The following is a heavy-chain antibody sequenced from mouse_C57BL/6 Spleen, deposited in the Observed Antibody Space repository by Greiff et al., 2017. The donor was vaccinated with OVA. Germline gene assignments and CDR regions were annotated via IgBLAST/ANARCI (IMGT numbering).Heavy chain of an antibody. CDR3: TTPYYYGSSYLYYAMDY. Sequence: VQLQQSGAELVRPGASVKLSCTASGFNIKDYYMHWVKQRPEQGLEWIGRIDPEDGDTEYAPKFQGKATMTADTSSNTAYLQLSSLTSEDTAVYYCTTPYYYGSSYLYYAMDYWGQGTSVTVSS. J-gene: IGHJ4*01. CDR1: GFNIKDYY. D-gene: IGHD1-1*01. CDR2: IDPEDGDT. V-gene: IGHV14-1*01.